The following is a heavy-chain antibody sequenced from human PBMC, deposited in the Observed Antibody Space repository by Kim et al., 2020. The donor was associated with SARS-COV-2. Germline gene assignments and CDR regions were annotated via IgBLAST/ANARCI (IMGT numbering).Heavy chain of an antibody. Sequence: GGSLRLSCAASGFTFSSYAMSWVRQAPGKGLEWVSAISGSGGSTYYADSVKGRFTISRDNSKNTLYLQMNSLRAEDTAVYYCAKDLRGHRVDSTARRRSTSCCDAFDIWGQGTMVTVSS. CDR3: AKDLRGHRVDSTARRRSTSCCDAFDI. J-gene: IGHJ3*02. D-gene: IGHD2-2*01. V-gene: IGHV3-23*01. CDR2: ISGSGGST. CDR1: GFTFSSYA.